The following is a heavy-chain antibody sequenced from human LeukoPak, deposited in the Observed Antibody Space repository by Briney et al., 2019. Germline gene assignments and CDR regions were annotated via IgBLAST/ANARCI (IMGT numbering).Heavy chain of an antibody. V-gene: IGHV4-59*01. CDR2: IYYSGTT. J-gene: IGHJ4*02. CDR1: GGSISSYY. CDR3: ARDRGRPYYFDY. Sequence: SETLSLTCTVSGGSISSYYWSWIRQPPGKGLERMGYIYYSGTTSYSPSLKSRVTIAVDTSKNQFSLKLSSVTAADTAVYYCARDRGRPYYFDYWGQGTLVTVSS.